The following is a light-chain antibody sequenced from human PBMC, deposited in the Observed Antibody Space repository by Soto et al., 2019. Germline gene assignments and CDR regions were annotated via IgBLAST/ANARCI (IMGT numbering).Light chain of an antibody. J-gene: IGKJ1*01. Sequence: ESVLTQSPGTLSLSPGERATLSCRASQSVSSSYLAWYQQKPGQAPRLLIYGASSRATGIPDRFSGSGSGTDFTLTISRLEPGDSAVYYCQQYGTSPVTFGQGTKVDI. V-gene: IGKV3-20*01. CDR2: GAS. CDR3: QQYGTSPVT. CDR1: QSVSSSY.